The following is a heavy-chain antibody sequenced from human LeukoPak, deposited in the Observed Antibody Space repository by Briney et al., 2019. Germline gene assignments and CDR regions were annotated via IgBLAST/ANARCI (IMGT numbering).Heavy chain of an antibody. CDR3: ARVELATTYEEFDY. J-gene: IGHJ4*02. Sequence: ASVKVSCKASGYTFTSYGISWVRQAPGQGLEWMGWISAYNGNTNYAQKLQGRVTMTTDTSTSTAYMELRSLRSDDTAVYYCARVELATTYEEFDYWGQGTLVTVSS. V-gene: IGHV1-18*01. CDR1: GYTFTSYG. D-gene: IGHD5-12*01. CDR2: ISAYNGNT.